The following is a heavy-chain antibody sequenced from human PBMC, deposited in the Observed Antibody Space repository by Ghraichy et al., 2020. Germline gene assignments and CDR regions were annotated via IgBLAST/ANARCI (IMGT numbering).Heavy chain of an antibody. CDR2: ITSSSRTI. J-gene: IGHJ6*02. Sequence: GGSLRLSCVGSGFTFSGYNMNWVRQSPGKGLEWVSYITSSSRTIFYADSVKGRFTVSRDNAQNSLYLQMNSLRDEDTAIYYCARASSVVRFYYYDGMDVWGHGTTVTVSS. D-gene: IGHD4-23*01. V-gene: IGHV3-48*02. CDR1: GFTFSGYN. CDR3: ARASSVVRFYYYDGMDV.